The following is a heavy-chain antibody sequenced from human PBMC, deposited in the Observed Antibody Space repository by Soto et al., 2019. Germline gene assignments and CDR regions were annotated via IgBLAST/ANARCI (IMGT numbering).Heavy chain of an antibody. Sequence: GGSLRLSCAASGFTFSSYAMSWVRQAPGKGLEWVSAISGSGGSTYYADSVKGRFTISRDNSKNTLYLQMNSLRAEDTAVYYCAKGDYDFWSGTIYYMDVWGRGTTVTVSS. D-gene: IGHD3-3*01. CDR1: GFTFSSYA. V-gene: IGHV3-23*01. J-gene: IGHJ6*03. CDR3: AKGDYDFWSGTIYYMDV. CDR2: ISGSGGST.